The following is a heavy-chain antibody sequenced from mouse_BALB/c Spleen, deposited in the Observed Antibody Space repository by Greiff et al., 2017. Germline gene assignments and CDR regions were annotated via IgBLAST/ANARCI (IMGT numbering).Heavy chain of an antibody. V-gene: IGHV3-8*02. J-gene: IGHJ4*01. CDR2: ISYSGST. CDR1: GDSITSGY. Sequence: EVHLVESGPSLVKPSQTLSLTCSVTGDSITSGYWNWIRKFPGNKLEYMGYISYSGSTYYNPSLKSRISITRDTSKNQYYLQLNSVTTEDTATYYCASSYGSTYYAMDYWGQGTSVTVSS. CDR3: ASSYGSTYYAMDY. D-gene: IGHD1-1*01.